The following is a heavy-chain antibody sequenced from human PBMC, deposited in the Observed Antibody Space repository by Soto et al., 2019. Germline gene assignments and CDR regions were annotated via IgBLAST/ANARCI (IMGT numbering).Heavy chain of an antibody. Sequence: QITLKESGHTLVKPTQTLTLTCTFSGFSLSTNGVGVGWIRQPPGKALEWLALIYWDDDKRYSPSLKSRLTLAKDTAKNQVVLTVTHLDRVDTATYYCARRGDGEYEGVVGYWGQVTLVTVSS. CDR3: ARRGDGEYEGVVGY. D-gene: IGHD4-17*01. J-gene: IGHJ4*02. CDR2: IYWDDDK. V-gene: IGHV2-5*02. CDR1: GFSLSTNGVG.